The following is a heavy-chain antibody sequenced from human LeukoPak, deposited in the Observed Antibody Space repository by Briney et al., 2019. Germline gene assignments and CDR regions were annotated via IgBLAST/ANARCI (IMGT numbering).Heavy chain of an antibody. J-gene: IGHJ4*02. CDR3: ASAWHLGIVVVMLDS. V-gene: IGHV3-30*03. CDR1: GFTFSSYG. CDR2: ISYDGSNK. D-gene: IGHD3-22*01. Sequence: GGSLRLSCAASGFTFSSYGMHWVRQAPGKGLEWVAVISYDGSNKYYADSVKGRFTISRDNSKNTLYLQMNSLRAEDTAVYYCASAWHLGIVVVMLDSWGQGTLVTVSS.